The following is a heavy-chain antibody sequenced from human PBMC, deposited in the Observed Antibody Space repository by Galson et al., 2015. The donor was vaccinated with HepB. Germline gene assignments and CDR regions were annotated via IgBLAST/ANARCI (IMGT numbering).Heavy chain of an antibody. V-gene: IGHV3-33*07. D-gene: IGHD6-19*01. CDR3: ATTKYSSGFYYFGY. CDR1: GFSFSRYG. CDR2: IWFDGSNQ. J-gene: IGHJ4*02. Sequence: SLRLSCAASGFSFSRYGMYWVRQAPGKGLEWVAYIWFDGSNQFYGDSVKGRFTISRDNSNNTVSLQMSSLRLEDTAVYYCATTKYSSGFYYFGYWGQGALVTVSS.